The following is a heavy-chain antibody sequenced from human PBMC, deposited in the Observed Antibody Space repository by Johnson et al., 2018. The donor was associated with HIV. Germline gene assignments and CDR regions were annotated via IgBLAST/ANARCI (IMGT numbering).Heavy chain of an antibody. V-gene: IGHV3-30*02. CDR1: GFTFSNYG. CDR2: IRYDGSNK. CDR3: ARVGYSSSWYLGAFDI. D-gene: IGHD6-13*01. J-gene: IGHJ3*02. Sequence: QVQLVESGGGLVQPGGSLRLSCVASGFTFSNYGMHWVRQAPGKGLEWVAFIRYDGSNKYYADSVKGQFTISRDNSKNTLYLQMNSLRAEDTAVYYCARVGYSSSWYLGAFDIWGQGTMVTVSS.